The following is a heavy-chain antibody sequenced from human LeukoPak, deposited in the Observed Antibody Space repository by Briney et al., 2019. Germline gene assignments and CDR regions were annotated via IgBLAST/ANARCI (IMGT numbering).Heavy chain of an antibody. D-gene: IGHD3-22*01. V-gene: IGHV3-23*01. CDR2: ISGSGDRT. Sequence: PGGSLRLSCGASGFTFSSNAMSWVRQAPGKGLEWVSGISGSGDRTYYVDSVKGRFTISRDNSKNTLYLQMNSLGAEDTAVYYCAKDPYDSSGYYYVGYFDYWGQGTLVTASS. J-gene: IGHJ4*02. CDR1: GFTFSSNA. CDR3: AKDPYDSSGYYYVGYFDY.